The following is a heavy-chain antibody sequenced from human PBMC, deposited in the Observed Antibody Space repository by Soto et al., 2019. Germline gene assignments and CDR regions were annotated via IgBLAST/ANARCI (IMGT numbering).Heavy chain of an antibody. CDR3: ARAVGSSWYSAFDI. D-gene: IGHD6-13*01. Sequence: SETLSLTCTVSGGSISSYYWSWIRQPPGKGLEWIGYIYYSGSTNYNPSLKSRVTISVDTSKNQFSLKLSSVTAADTAVYHCARAVGSSWYSAFDIWGQGTMVTVSS. CDR2: IYYSGST. V-gene: IGHV4-59*01. CDR1: GGSISSYY. J-gene: IGHJ3*02.